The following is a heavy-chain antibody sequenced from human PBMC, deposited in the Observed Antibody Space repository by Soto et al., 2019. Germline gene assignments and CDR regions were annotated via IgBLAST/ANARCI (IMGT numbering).Heavy chain of an antibody. V-gene: IGHV3-66*01. D-gene: IGHD3-16*01. J-gene: IGHJ4*02. CDR2: IDIGGNT. Sequence: EVQVVESGGGLVQPGGSLRLSCAASGFSVTNNYMNWVRQAPGKGLEWVSIIDIGGNTYYADSGKDRFTISRDNSRNTQYLHRGSARAEDTGVYYSARGRGSIGYIGREHYFDYWGQGTLVTVSP. CDR1: GFSVTNNY. CDR3: ARGRGSIGYIGREHYFDY.